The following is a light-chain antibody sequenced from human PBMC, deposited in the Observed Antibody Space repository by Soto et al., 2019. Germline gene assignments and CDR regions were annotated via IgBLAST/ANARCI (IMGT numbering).Light chain of an antibody. V-gene: IGKV1-27*01. CDR3: QKYNSAPLT. CDR1: QGIGVY. J-gene: IGKJ4*01. Sequence: GDRVTITCRASQGIGVYLAWFQQKPGKVPKLLIYAASALQSGVPSRFSGSGSGTDFTLTISSLQPEDIATYYCQKYNSAPLTFGGGTRVENK. CDR2: AAS.